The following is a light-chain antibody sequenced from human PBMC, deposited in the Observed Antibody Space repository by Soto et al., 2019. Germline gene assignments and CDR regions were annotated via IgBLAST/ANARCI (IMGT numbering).Light chain of an antibody. CDR2: GST. CDR1: QSVSSSY. V-gene: IGKV3-20*01. CDR3: QQYGSSPA. Sequence: EIVLTQSPGTLSLSPGERATLSCRASQSVSSSYLAWYQKKPGQAHRLLIYGSTSRATGIPDRFSGSGSGKDFTLTISRLEHEDVAVYYCQQYGSSPAFGQGTKLEIK. J-gene: IGKJ2*01.